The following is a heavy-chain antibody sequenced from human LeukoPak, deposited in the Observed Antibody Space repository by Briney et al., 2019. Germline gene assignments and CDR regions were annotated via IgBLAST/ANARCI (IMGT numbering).Heavy chain of an antibody. CDR1: GFTVSNAW. Sequence: GGSLRLSCAASGFTVSNAWMSWVRQAPGKGLEWVGRIKTKADGETTDFPAPVKGRFTFSRDDSKNTLYMQMNSLKIEDTAVYYCSTSGSVGATRANYWGQGTLVTVSS. J-gene: IGHJ4*02. V-gene: IGHV3-15*01. D-gene: IGHD1-26*01. CDR2: IKTKADGETT. CDR3: STSGSVGATRANY.